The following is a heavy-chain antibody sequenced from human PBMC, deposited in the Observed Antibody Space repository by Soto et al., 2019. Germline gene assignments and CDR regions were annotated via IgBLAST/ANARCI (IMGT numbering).Heavy chain of an antibody. CDR3: GSVFAY. V-gene: IGHV3-74*01. CDR1: GFTFSNYW. CDR2: ISHDGSGT. Sequence: PGGSLRLSCAASGFTFSNYWMHWVRQVPGRGLVWVSRISHDGSGTSYADSVKGRFTISRDNAKNTVYLQMNSLRAEDTAVYYCGSVFAYWGQGPLSTVS. J-gene: IGHJ4*02.